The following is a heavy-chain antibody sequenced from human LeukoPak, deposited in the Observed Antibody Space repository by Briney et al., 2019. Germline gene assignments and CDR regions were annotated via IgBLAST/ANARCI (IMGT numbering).Heavy chain of an antibody. CDR1: GGSISSSNW. D-gene: IGHD6-19*01. Sequence: KTSETLSLTCAVSGGSISSSNWWSWVRQPPGKGLEWIGEIYHSGSTNYNPSLKSRVTISVDKSKNQFSLKLSSVTAADTAVYYCARDRGGSGWYGALYYWGQGTLVTVSS. CDR3: ARDRGGSGWYGALYY. CDR2: IYHSGST. V-gene: IGHV4-4*02. J-gene: IGHJ4*02.